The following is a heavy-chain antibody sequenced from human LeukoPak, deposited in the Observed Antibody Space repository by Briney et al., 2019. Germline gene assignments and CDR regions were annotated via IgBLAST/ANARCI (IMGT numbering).Heavy chain of an antibody. CDR2: ISGSDGNT. Sequence: PGGSLRLSCAASGFTFSSYAMSWVRQAPGRGLEWVSAISGSDGNTYYADSVKGRFTISRDNSKNTLYLQMNSLRAEDTAVYSCARGSSSWENWFDPWGQGTLVTVSS. CDR1: GFTFSSYA. J-gene: IGHJ5*02. CDR3: ARGSSSWENWFDP. D-gene: IGHD6-13*01. V-gene: IGHV3-23*01.